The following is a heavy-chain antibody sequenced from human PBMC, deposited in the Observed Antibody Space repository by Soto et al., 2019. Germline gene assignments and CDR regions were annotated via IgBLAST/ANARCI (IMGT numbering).Heavy chain of an antibody. J-gene: IGHJ4*02. V-gene: IGHV1-8*01. CDR3: ARGDYYDSSGYYKS. Sequence: GASLKVSCKASGYTFASYRISGGRQAIGQGLEWMGWMNPNSGNTGYAQKFQGRVTMTRSTSISTAYMELSSLRSEDTAVYYCARGDYYDSSGYYKSWGQGTLVTVSS. D-gene: IGHD3-22*01. CDR2: MNPNSGNT. CDR1: GYTFASYR.